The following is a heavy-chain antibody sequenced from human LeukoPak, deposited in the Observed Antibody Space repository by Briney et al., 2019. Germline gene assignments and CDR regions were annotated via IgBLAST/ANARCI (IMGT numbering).Heavy chain of an antibody. CDR2: IYYSGST. CDR3: ARDGGVAGDYGLFIFRPPDWYFDL. CDR1: GGSISSGGYY. V-gene: IGHV4-31*03. J-gene: IGHJ2*01. Sequence: SETLSLTCTVSGGSISSGGYYWSWIRQRPGKGLEWIGYIYYSGSTYYNPSLKSRVTISVDTSKNQFSLKLSSVTAADTAVYYCARDGGVAGDYGLFIFRPPDWYFDLWGRGTLVTVSS. D-gene: IGHD4-17*01.